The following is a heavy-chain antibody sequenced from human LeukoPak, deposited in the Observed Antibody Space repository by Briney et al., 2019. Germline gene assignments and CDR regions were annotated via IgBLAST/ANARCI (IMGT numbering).Heavy chain of an antibody. CDR3: ARVGDIAYCGGDCYS. CDR2: IIPILGIA. J-gene: IGHJ4*02. CDR1: GGTFSSYD. V-gene: IGHV1-69*04. Sequence: SVKVSCKASGGTFSSYDISWVRQAPGQGLERMGRIIPILGIANYAQKFQGRVTITADKSTSTAYMELSSLRSEDTAVYYCARVGDIAYCGGDCYSWGQGTLVTVSS. D-gene: IGHD2-21*02.